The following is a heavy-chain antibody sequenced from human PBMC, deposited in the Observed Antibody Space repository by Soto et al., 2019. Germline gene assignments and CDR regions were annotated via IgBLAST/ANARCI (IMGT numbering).Heavy chain of an antibody. J-gene: IGHJ4*02. CDR3: ARTRLRIQRWVGYCSSTSCSTDY. CDR1: GFSLSTSGVG. CDR2: IYWNDDK. D-gene: IGHD2-2*03. Sequence: SGPTLVNPTQTLTLTCTFSGFSLSTSGVGVGWIRQPPGKALEWLALIYWNDDKRYSPSLKSRLTITKDTSKNQVVLTMTNMDPVDTATYYCARTRLRIQRWVGYCSSTSCSTDYWCQGTLVTVSS. V-gene: IGHV2-5*01.